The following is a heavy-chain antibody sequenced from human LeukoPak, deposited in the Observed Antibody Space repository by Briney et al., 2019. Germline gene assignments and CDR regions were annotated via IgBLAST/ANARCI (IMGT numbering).Heavy chain of an antibody. CDR1: GGSISSSSYY. CDR3: ARVGPAARYMSFDY. J-gene: IGHJ4*02. CDR2: IYYSGST. Sequence: SETLSLTCTVSGGSISSSSYYWGWIRQPPGKGLEWIGSIYYSGSTYYNPSLKSRVTISVDTSKNQFSLKLSSVTAADTAVYYCARVGPAARYMSFDYWGQGTLVTVSS. V-gene: IGHV4-39*07. D-gene: IGHD5-18*01.